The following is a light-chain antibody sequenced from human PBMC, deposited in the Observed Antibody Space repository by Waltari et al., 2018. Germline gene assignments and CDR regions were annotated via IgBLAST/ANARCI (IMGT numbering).Light chain of an antibody. CDR3: QHYYNTPFT. Sequence: DIQMTQSPSSLSASIGDRVTITCRASQGITNDLAWYQQKPGETPRLLIYEASSLQSGIPSRFSGSGSGTDFTLTISSLQSEDFATYYCQHYYNTPFTFGPGTKLDIK. CDR2: EAS. J-gene: IGKJ3*01. CDR1: QGITND. V-gene: IGKV1-NL1*01.